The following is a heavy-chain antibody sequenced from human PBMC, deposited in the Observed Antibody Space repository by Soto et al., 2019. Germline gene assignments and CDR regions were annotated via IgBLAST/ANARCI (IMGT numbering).Heavy chain of an antibody. CDR2: ISYDGTNK. Sequence: GGSLRLSCAASGLIFSSYGMHWVRQAPGKGLEWLAVISYDGTNKNYADSVKGRFTISRDNSKNTLYLQMNSLRSDDTAVYYCARTSGYYFYDYWGQGTLVTVSS. D-gene: IGHD3-3*01. CDR1: GLIFSSYG. CDR3: ARTSGYYFYDY. J-gene: IGHJ4*02. V-gene: IGHV3-30*03.